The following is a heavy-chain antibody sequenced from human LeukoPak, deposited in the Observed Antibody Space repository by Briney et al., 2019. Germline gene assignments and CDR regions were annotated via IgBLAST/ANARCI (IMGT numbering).Heavy chain of an antibody. CDR3: ARGIPRYYVYATLDYFDY. CDR1: GGSFTGYY. Sequence: PETLSLTCAVYGGSFTGYYWSWIRHPPGKGLEWIGEINHSVSTNYNPSLKSRVTISVDTSKNQFSLKLSSVTAADTAVYYCARGIPRYYVYATLDYFDYWGQGTLVTVSS. V-gene: IGHV4-34*01. D-gene: IGHD2-8*01. CDR2: INHSVST. J-gene: IGHJ4*02.